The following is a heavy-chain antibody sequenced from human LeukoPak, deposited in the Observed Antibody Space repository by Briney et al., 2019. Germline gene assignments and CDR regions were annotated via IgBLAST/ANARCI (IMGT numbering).Heavy chain of an antibody. CDR1: GGSSSGYY. Sequence: SETLSLTCAVYGGSSSGYYWSWIRQPPGKGLEWIGEINHSGSTNYNPSLKSRVTISVDTSKNQFSLKLSSVTAADTAVYYCARGGGYYDISRWGQGTLVTVSS. CDR2: INHSGST. D-gene: IGHD3-9*01. CDR3: ARGGGYYDISR. V-gene: IGHV4-34*09. J-gene: IGHJ4*02.